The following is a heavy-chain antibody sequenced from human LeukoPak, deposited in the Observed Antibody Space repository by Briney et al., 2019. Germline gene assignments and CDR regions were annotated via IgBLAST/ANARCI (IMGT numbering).Heavy chain of an antibody. J-gene: IGHJ4*02. V-gene: IGHV3-30*02. CDR2: IRYDGSEK. CDR3: TKGLSYSIDY. D-gene: IGHD4-11*01. CDR1: GFTFSDYG. Sequence: GRSLRLSCAASGFTFSDYGMHWVRQAPGKGLEWVAFIRYDGSEKYYADSVQGRFTISRDNSRNTVYLQMNSLRGEDTAVYYCTKGLSYSIDYWGQGTLVTVSS.